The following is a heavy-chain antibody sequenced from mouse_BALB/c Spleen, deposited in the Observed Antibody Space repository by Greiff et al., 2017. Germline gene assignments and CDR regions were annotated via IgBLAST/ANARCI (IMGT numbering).Heavy chain of an antibody. Sequence: EVMLVESGGGLVKPGGSLKLSCAASGFTFRSYAMSWVRQSPEKRLEWVAEISSGGSYTYYPDTVTGRFTISRDNAKNTLYLEMSSLRSEDTAMYYCARDKGGYSYYVDYWGQGTTLTVSS. J-gene: IGHJ2*01. D-gene: IGHD2-3*01. CDR1: GFTFRSYA. CDR3: ARDKGGYSYYVDY. V-gene: IGHV5-9-4*01. CDR2: ISSGGSYT.